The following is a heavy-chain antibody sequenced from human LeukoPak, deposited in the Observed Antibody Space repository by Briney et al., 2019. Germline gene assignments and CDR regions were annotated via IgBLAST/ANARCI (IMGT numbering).Heavy chain of an antibody. CDR1: GYTFTGYY. J-gene: IGHJ6*03. CDR3: ARDQTTVTKDYYYMDV. Sequence: ASVKVSCKASGYTFTGYYMHWVRQAPGQGLEWMGWINPNSGGTNYAQKFQGRVTMTRDTSISTAYVELSRLRSDDTAVYYCARDQTTVTKDYYYMDVWGKGTTVTVSS. CDR2: INPNSGGT. V-gene: IGHV1-2*02. D-gene: IGHD4-11*01.